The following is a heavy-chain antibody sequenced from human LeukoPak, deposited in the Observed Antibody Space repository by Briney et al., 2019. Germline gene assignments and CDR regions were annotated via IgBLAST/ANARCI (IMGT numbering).Heavy chain of an antibody. CDR3: ARGGYKEAAQYGY. Sequence: PSETLSLTCTVSGGSIGTYSWNWIRQPPGKGLEWIGYIYYSGTTNYNPSLKSRVTISVDTSKNQFSLKLSSVTAADTAVYYCARGGYKEAAQYGYWGQGTLVTVSS. D-gene: IGHD6-6*01. J-gene: IGHJ4*02. CDR2: IYYSGTT. CDR1: GGSIGTYS. V-gene: IGHV4-59*01.